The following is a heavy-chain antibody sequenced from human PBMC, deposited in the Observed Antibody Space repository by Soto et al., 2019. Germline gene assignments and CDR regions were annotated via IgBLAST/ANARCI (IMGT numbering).Heavy chain of an antibody. D-gene: IGHD2-15*01. CDR1: GFTFSTYS. J-gene: IGHJ4*02. V-gene: IGHV3-48*02. Sequence: PGESLRISCVASGFTFSTYSMNWVRQAPGKGLEWVSYISSSGKTIYYADSVKGRFTISRDNDKNSLYLQMNSLRDEDTAVYFCARCLRCEGLSTSDYWGQGTLVTVSS. CDR3: ARCLRCEGLSTSDY. CDR2: ISSSGKTI.